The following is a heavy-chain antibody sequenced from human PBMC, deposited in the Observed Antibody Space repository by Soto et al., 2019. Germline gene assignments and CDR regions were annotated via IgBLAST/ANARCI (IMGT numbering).Heavy chain of an antibody. CDR3: GIARYDDRYLYYGMDV. CDR2: IIPVLVIT. D-gene: IGHD3-16*01. CDR1: GDTFSSYT. Sequence: QVQLIQSGAEVKKPGSSVKVSCKASGDTFSSYTISWVRQAPGQGLEWMGRIIPVLVITNYARKLEGRVTITADKSTSTVNIELSSLRSEDTATYYCGIARYDDRYLYYGMDVWGQGTTVTVSS. V-gene: IGHV1-69*02. J-gene: IGHJ6*02.